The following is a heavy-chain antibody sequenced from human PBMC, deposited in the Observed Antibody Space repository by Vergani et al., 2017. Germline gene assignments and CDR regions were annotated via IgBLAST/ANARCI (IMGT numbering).Heavy chain of an antibody. V-gene: IGHV4-59*12. Sequence: QVQLQESGPGLVKPSETLSLTCTVSGGSISSYYWSWIRQPPGKGLEWIGYIYYSGSTNYNPSLKSRVTISVDTSKNQFSLKLSSVTAADTAVYYCARDRDYYDSSGYNYWGQGTLVTVSS. D-gene: IGHD3-22*01. J-gene: IGHJ4*02. CDR3: ARDRDYYDSSGYNY. CDR2: IYYSGST. CDR1: GGSISSYY.